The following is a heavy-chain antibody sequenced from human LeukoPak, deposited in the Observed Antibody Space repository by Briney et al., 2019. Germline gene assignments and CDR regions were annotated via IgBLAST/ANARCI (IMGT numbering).Heavy chain of an antibody. CDR2: ISPSGGNT. J-gene: IGHJ3*02. CDR3: ASRRSGWPNDAFDI. Sequence: SGGSLRLSCAGPGFIFAGYTMNWVRQAPGKGLQWLAYISPSGGNTLYADSVKGRFTISRDNVKNVVYLQMNSLTPEDTALYYCASRRSGWPNDAFDIWGQGTMVTVTS. V-gene: IGHV3-48*01. D-gene: IGHD6-19*01. CDR1: GFIFAGYT.